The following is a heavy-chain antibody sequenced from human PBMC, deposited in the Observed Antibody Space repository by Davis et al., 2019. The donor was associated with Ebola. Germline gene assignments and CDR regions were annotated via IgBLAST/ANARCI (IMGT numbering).Heavy chain of an antibody. V-gene: IGHV4-34*01. D-gene: IGHD3-10*01. CDR2: INHSGST. CDR1: GGSFSGYY. CDR3: ARDYYGSGSYYNVNYYYYGMDV. J-gene: IGHJ6*04. Sequence: PSETLSLTCAVYGGSFSGYYWSWIRQPPGKGLEWIGEINHSGSTNYNPSLKSRVTISVDTSKNQFSLKLSSVTAADTAVYYCARDYYGSGSYYNVNYYYYGMDVWGKGTTVTVSS.